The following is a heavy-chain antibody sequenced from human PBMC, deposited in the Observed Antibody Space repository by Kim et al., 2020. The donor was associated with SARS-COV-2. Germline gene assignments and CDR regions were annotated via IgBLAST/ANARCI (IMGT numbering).Heavy chain of an antibody. Sequence: SETLSLTCAVYGGSFSGYYWSWIRQPPGKGLEWIGEINHSGSTNYNPSLKSRVTISVDTSKNQFSLKLSSVTAADTAVYYCARRPHSSSWFGCWSYWGQGTLVTVSS. CDR2: INHSGST. D-gene: IGHD6-13*01. V-gene: IGHV4-34*01. CDR3: ARRPHSSSWFGCWSY. J-gene: IGHJ4*02. CDR1: GGSFSGYY.